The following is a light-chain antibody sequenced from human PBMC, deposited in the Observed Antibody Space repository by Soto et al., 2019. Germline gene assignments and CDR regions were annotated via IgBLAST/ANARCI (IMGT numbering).Light chain of an antibody. V-gene: IGKV3-15*01. Sequence: EMVMTQSPATLSVSPGERVTLSCRASESVHRNLAWYQQKPGKGPSLLIYYASTRATGVPDRFTGSGSGTEFTLTISSLQSEDFGVYHCQHYSNWPPTFGPGTNVEIK. J-gene: IGKJ3*01. CDR1: ESVHRN. CDR2: YAS. CDR3: QHYSNWPPT.